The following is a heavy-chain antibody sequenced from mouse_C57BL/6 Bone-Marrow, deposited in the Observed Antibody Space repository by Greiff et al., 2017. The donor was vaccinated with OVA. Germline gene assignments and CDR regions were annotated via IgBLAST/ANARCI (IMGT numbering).Heavy chain of an antibody. CDR2: LYPGDGDT. Sequence: QVQLQQSGPELVKPGASVKISCTASGYAFSSSWMNWVKQRPGKGLEWIGRLYPGDGDTNYNGKFKGKATLTADKSSSTAYMQLSSLTSEDSAVYCCARTRDFDDWGQGTTLTVSS. CDR3: ARTRDFDD. CDR1: GYAFSSSW. J-gene: IGHJ2*01. V-gene: IGHV1-82*01.